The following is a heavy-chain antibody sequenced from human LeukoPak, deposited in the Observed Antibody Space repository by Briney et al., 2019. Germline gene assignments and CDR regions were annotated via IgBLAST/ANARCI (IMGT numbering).Heavy chain of an antibody. J-gene: IGHJ4*02. CDR2: IYPGNSDT. CDR3: ARWGTVARFIVDY. V-gene: IGHV5-51*01. Sequence: GEPLKISCKGSGYTFTTYWIGWVRQMPGKGLEWMGIIYPGNSDTRYSPSFQGQVTISADRSIGTAYLQWNSLKASDTAMYYCARWGTVARFIVDYWGQGTLVTVSS. CDR1: GYTFTTYW. D-gene: IGHD4-17*01.